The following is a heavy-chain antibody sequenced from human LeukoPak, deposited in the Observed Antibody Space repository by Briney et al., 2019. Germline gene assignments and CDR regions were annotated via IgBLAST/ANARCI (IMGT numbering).Heavy chain of an antibody. CDR1: GGSISSGGYY. CDR2: IYYSGST. V-gene: IGHV4-31*03. J-gene: IGHJ5*02. Sequence: SQTLSLTCTVSGGSISSGGYYWSWIRQHPGKGLEWIGYIYYSGSTYYNPSLKSRATISVDTSKNQFSLKLSSATAADTAVYYCAQARAAAGSPYNWFDPWGQGTLVTVSS. CDR3: AQARAAAGSPYNWFDP. D-gene: IGHD6-13*01.